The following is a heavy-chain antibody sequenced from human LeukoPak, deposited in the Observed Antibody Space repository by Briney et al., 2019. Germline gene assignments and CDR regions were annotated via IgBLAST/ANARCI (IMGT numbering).Heavy chain of an antibody. CDR2: ISSSSSYT. Sequence: PGGSLRLSCAASGFTFSDYYMSWIRQAPGKGLEWVSYISSSSSYTNYADSEKGRFTISRDNAKHSLYLQMNSLTADDTAVYYCARAGWELAYYFDYWGQGTLVTVSS. CDR1: GFTFSDYY. J-gene: IGHJ4*02. D-gene: IGHD1-26*01. CDR3: ARAGWELAYYFDY. V-gene: IGHV3-11*05.